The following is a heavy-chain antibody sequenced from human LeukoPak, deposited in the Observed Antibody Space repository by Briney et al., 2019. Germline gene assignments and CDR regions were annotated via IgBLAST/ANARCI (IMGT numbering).Heavy chain of an antibody. CDR1: GGSISSGGYY. CDR2: IYHSGST. CDR3: ARVPRHYGSGRLFDY. V-gene: IGHV4-30-2*01. D-gene: IGHD3-10*01. Sequence: SETLSLTCTVSGGSISSGGYYWSWIRQPPGKGLEWIGYIYHSGSTYYNPSLKSRVTISVDTSKNQFSLKLSSVTAADTAVYYCARVPRHYGSGRLFDYWGQGTLVTVSS. J-gene: IGHJ4*02.